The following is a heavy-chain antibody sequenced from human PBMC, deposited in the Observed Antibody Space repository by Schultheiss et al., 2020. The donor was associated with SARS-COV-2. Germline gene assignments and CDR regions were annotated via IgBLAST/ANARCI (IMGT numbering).Heavy chain of an antibody. Sequence: SETPSLTCTVSGGSISSYYWSWIRQPPGKGLEWIGYIYYSGSTYYNPSLKSRVTISVDTSKNQFSLKLSSVTAADTAVYYCARRVVVPAATIDIWGQGTMVTVSS. D-gene: IGHD2-2*01. CDR1: GGSISSYY. V-gene: IGHV4-59*08. CDR2: IYYSGST. CDR3: ARRVVVPAATIDI. J-gene: IGHJ3*02.